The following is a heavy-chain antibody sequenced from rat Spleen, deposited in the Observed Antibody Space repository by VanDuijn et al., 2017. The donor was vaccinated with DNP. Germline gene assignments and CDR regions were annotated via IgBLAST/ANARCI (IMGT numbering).Heavy chain of an antibody. CDR2: IIYDGSRT. CDR3: ATQDYGGSFAY. J-gene: IGHJ3*01. Sequence: EVQLVESGGGLVQPGRSLKLSCAASGFTFSDYNMAWVRQAPKKGLEWVATIIYDGSRTYYRDSVKGRFTISRDNAKSTLYLQMDSLRSEDTATYYCATQDYGGSFAYWGQGTLVTV. CDR1: GFTFSDYN. V-gene: IGHV5S10*01. D-gene: IGHD1-11*01.